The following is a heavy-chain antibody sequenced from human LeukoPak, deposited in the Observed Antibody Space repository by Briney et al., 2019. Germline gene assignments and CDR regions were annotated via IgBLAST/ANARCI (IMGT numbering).Heavy chain of an antibody. CDR3: ARDPVKGYSGYDWINWFDP. CDR2: ISYDGSNK. CDR1: GFTFSSYA. D-gene: IGHD5-12*01. V-gene: IGHV3-30-3*01. J-gene: IGHJ5*02. Sequence: GGSLRLSCAASGFTFSSYAMHWVRQAPGKGLEWVAVISYDGSNKYYADSVKGRFTISRDNSKNTLYLQMNSLRAEDTAVYYCARDPVKGYSGYDWINWFDPWGQGTLVTVSS.